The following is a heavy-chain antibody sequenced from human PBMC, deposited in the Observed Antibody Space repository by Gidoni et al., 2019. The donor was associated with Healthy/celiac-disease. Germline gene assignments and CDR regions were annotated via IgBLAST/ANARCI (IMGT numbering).Heavy chain of an antibody. D-gene: IGHD2-2*02. CDR1: GASIRSGGYS. Sequence: QVQLQESGPGPVTPSQTLSLTCTVSGASIRSGGYSWSWLRQHPGQGLEWIRYIYYSGSTYYNPSLKSRVTISVDTSKNQFSLKLSSVTAADTAVYYCAREGVLGYCSSTSCYTNWFDPWGQGTLVTVSS. V-gene: IGHV4-31*03. CDR2: IYYSGST. J-gene: IGHJ5*02. CDR3: AREGVLGYCSSTSCYTNWFDP.